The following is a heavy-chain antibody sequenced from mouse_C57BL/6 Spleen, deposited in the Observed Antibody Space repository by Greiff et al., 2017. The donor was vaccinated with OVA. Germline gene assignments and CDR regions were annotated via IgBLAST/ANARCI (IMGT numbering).Heavy chain of an antibody. V-gene: IGHV3-6*01. Sequence: ESGPGLVKPSQSLSLTCSVTGYSITSGYYWNWIRQFPGNKLEWMGYISYDGSNNYNPSLKNRISITRDTSKNQFFLKLNSVTTEDTATYYCVLAMDYWGQGTSVTVSS. CDR1: GYSITSGYY. CDR2: ISYDGSN. J-gene: IGHJ4*01. CDR3: VLAMDY.